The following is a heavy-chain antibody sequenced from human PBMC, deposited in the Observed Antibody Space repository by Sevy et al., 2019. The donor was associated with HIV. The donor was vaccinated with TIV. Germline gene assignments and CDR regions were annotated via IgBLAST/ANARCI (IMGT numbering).Heavy chain of an antibody. J-gene: IGHJ6*02. CDR2: IYPGDFDT. V-gene: IGHV5-51*01. CDR3: ARFGSYRLSYYGMDV. CDR1: GYSFTNYW. D-gene: IGHD2-15*01. Sequence: GESLKISCKGAGYSFTNYWIGWVRQMPGKGLEWMGIIYPGDFDTRYSPSFQGQVTISADKSISTAYLQWSSLRASDTAMYYCARFGSYRLSYYGMDVWGQGTTVTVSS.